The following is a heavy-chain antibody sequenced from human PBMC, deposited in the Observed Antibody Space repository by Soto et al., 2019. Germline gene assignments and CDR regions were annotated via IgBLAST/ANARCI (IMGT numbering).Heavy chain of an antibody. D-gene: IGHD3-10*01. CDR1: GFTFSSYS. CDR3: AREKMEWYGLDL. V-gene: IGHV3-21*01. Sequence: EGSLRLSCAASGFTFSSYSMNWVRQAPGKGLEWVSSISSSSSYIYYADSVKGRFTISRDNAKNSLYLQMNSLRAEDTAVYYCAREKMEWYGLDLWGQGTLVSVSS. J-gene: IGHJ5*02. CDR2: ISSSSSYI.